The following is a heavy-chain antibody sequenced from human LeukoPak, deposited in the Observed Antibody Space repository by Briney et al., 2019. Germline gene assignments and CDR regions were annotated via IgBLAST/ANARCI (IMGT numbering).Heavy chain of an antibody. CDR2: IYYSGST. CDR1: GGSISSGGYY. D-gene: IGHD4-17*01. V-gene: IGHV4-31*03. CDR3: ARDYGDAFDY. J-gene: IGHJ4*02. Sequence: SETLSPTCTVSGGSISSGGYYWSWIRQHPGKGLEWIGYIYYSGSTYYNPSLKSRVTISVDTSKNQFSLKLSSVTAADTAVYYCARDYGDAFDYWGQGTLVTVSS.